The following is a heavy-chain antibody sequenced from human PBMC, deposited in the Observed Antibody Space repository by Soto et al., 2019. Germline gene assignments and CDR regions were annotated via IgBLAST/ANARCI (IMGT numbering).Heavy chain of an antibody. Sequence: PSETLSLTCTFSCGSISSSSYYWGWIRQPPGKGLEWIGSIYYSGSTYYNPSLKSRVTISVDTSKNQFSLRLSSVTAADTAVYYCARRRGQYCSSTSCYTFFWFDPWGQGTLVTVSS. CDR1: CGSISSSSYY. CDR3: ARRRGQYCSSTSCYTFFWFDP. CDR2: IYYSGST. D-gene: IGHD2-2*02. V-gene: IGHV4-39*01. J-gene: IGHJ5*02.